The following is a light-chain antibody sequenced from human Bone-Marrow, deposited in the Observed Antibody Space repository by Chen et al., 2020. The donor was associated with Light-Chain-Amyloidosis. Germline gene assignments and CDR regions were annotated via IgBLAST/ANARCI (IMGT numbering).Light chain of an antibody. CDR1: QGINNY. CDR2: AAS. CDR3: QQFKSYQIT. Sequence: DIEMTQSPSSLSASVGDRVTITCRATQGINNYLVWSQKKPGKAPKSLIYAASNLHSGVPSRFSGSGSGTYFTLTISSLQPEDFGTYYCQQFKSYQITFGQGTRLEIQ. J-gene: IGKJ5*01. V-gene: IGKV1-16*01.